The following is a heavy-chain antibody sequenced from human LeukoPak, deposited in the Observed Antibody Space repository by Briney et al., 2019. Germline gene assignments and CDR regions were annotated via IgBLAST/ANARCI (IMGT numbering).Heavy chain of an antibody. CDR2: ILPDGNT. Sequence: SETLSLTCTVSGDPISSGNYYWSWIRQPAGKGLEWIGRILPDGNTNYNPSLKSRVTISLDTSKNQFSLKLSSVTAADTAVYYCAFTYYYDSSGYFFWGQGTLVTVSS. J-gene: IGHJ4*02. D-gene: IGHD3-22*01. V-gene: IGHV4-61*02. CDR3: AFTYYYDSSGYFF. CDR1: GDPISSGNYY.